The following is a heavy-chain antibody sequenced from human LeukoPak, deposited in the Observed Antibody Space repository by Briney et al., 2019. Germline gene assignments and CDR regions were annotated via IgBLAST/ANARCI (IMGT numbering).Heavy chain of an antibody. D-gene: IGHD1-26*01. CDR1: GFTFSSYA. CDR2: ISGSGGGT. V-gene: IGHV3-23*01. Sequence: GGSLRLSCAASGFTFSSYAVSWVRQAPGKGLEWVSAISGSGGGTYYADSVKGRFTISRDNSKNTLYLQMNSLRAEDTAVYYCAKEIGDWGATRRWFDYWGQGTLVTVSS. J-gene: IGHJ4*02. CDR3: AKEIGDWGATRRWFDY.